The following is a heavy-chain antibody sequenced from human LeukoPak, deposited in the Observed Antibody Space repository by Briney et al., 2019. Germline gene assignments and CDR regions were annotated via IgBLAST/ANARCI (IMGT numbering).Heavy chain of an antibody. Sequence: GGSLRLSCADSGFTFSSYGMHWVRQAPRKGLEWVSVISYDGGNKYSADSVKGRFTLSRDNSKTTLYLQMNSLRAEVTVLYYCPKVLWLGDVDPFDIWGQGTMVSDSS. J-gene: IGHJ3*02. CDR3: PKVLWLGDVDPFDI. D-gene: IGHD3-10*01. CDR1: GFTFSSYG. CDR2: ISYDGGNK. V-gene: IGHV3-30*18.